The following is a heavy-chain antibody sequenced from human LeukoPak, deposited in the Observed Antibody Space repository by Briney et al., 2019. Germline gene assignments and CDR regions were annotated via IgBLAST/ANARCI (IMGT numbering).Heavy chain of an antibody. CDR2: INHSRST. CDR1: GGSFSGYY. V-gene: IGHV4-34*01. D-gene: IGHD3-3*01. J-gene: IGHJ5*02. CDR3: ARGGGSYYDFWSGKDPFDP. Sequence: PSETLSLTCAVYGGSFSGYYWSWIRQPPGKGLEWIGEINHSRSTNYNPSLKSRVTISVDTSKNQFSLKLSSVTAADTAVYYCARGGGSYYDFWSGKDPFDPWGQGTLVTVSS.